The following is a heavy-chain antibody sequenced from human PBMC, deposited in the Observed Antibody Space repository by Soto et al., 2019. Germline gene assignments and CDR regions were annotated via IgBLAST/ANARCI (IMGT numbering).Heavy chain of an antibody. CDR2: MNPNSGNT. CDR3: ARSGAIVAYYYYYMDV. V-gene: IGHV1-8*01. D-gene: IGHD2-15*01. Sequence: ASVKVSCKASGYTCTSYDINWVRQATGQGLEWMGWMNPNSGNTGYAQKFQGRVTMTRNTSISTAYMELSSLRSEDTAVYYCARSGAIVAYYYYYMDVWGKGTTVTVSS. CDR1: GYTCTSYD. J-gene: IGHJ6*03.